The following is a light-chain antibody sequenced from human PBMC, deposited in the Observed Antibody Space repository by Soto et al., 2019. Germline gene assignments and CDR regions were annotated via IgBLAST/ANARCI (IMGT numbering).Light chain of an antibody. CDR3: QQRSNWPIT. Sequence: ESMLTQSPATLSIKTGERATLSCRASQSVSSYLAWYQQKPGQAPRLLIYDASNRATGIPARFSGSGSGTDFTLTISSLEPEDFAVYYCQQRSNWPITFGQGTRLEIK. V-gene: IGKV3-11*01. CDR1: QSVSSY. J-gene: IGKJ5*01. CDR2: DAS.